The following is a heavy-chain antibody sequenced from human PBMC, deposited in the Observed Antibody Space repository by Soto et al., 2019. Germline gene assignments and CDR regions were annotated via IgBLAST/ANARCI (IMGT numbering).Heavy chain of an antibody. V-gene: IGHV1-69*01. CDR1: GDTFNSYG. CDR3: ARDLADVHLWDAFDV. D-gene: IGHD6-13*01. CDR2: IVPMFGTT. J-gene: IGHJ3*01. Sequence: QVQLVQSGPELKKPGSSVKVSCKAPGDTFNSYGISWVRHAPGQGLEWMGGIVPMFGTTNLALKFEDRVTITADELTTTVYMEIRGLTSEDTAVYYCARDLADVHLWDAFDVWGHGTRVTVSS.